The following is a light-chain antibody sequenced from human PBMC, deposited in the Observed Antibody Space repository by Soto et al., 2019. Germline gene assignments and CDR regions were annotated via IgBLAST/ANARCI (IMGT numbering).Light chain of an antibody. CDR3: QHLNSYPIT. J-gene: IGKJ5*01. CDR1: HGVGSH. V-gene: IGKV1-9*01. Sequence: IHFTEVPSSLSASVGDRVTITCRASHGVGSHLAWHQQKPGKAPKLLIYEVSTLQSGVPSRFSGSGSGTDFTLTISSLQPEDFATYYCQHLNSYPITFGQRTRLEIK. CDR2: EVS.